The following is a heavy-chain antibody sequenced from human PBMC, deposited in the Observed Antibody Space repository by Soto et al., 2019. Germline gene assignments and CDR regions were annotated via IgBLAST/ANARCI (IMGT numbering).Heavy chain of an antibody. V-gene: IGHV1-2*02. CDR1: GYTFTAYY. CDR2: INPNSGGT. D-gene: IGHD2-15*01. J-gene: IGHJ5*02. CDR3: ARGGGRCYKDLDP. Sequence: QVQLVQSGAEVKKPGASVKVSCKASGYTFTAYYMHWVRQAPGQGLEWMGWINPNSGGTYHAQNFQGRVTMTRDTSTTTAYMELASLRSDDTAVYYCARGGGRCYKDLDPWGHGTLVIVSS.